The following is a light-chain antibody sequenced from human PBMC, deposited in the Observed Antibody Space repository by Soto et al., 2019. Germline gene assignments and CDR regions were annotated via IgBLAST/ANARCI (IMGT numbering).Light chain of an antibody. V-gene: IGLV2-14*01. CDR2: DVS. CDR1: SSDVGLYNY. Sequence: QSALTQPASVSGSPGQSITISCTGTSSDVGLYNYVSWYQQHPDKAPKLMIYDVSNRPSGVSDRFSGSESANTASLTISGLQAEDEADYYCTSYTGSSPHVIFGGGTKLTVL. J-gene: IGLJ2*01. CDR3: TSYTGSSPHVI.